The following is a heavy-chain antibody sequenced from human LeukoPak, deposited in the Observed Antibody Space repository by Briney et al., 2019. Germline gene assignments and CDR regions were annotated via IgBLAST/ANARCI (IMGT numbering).Heavy chain of an antibody. CDR1: GFTFSSYA. CDR2: ISGSGGST. D-gene: IGHD6-6*01. J-gene: IGHJ4*02. Sequence: GGSLRLSCAASGFTFSSYAMSWVRQAPGRGLEWVSAISGSGGSTYYADSVKGRFTISRDYSKNTLYLQMDSLRAEDTAVYYCAKVEAARPGGHLVGWGQGTLVTVSS. V-gene: IGHV3-23*01. CDR3: AKVEAARPGGHLVG.